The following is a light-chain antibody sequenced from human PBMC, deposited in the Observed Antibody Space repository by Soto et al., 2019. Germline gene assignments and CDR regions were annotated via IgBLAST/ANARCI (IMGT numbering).Light chain of an antibody. CDR1: QSVSSSY. J-gene: IGKJ2*01. V-gene: IGKV3D-20*01. CDR2: DAS. CDR3: QQYGSSPYT. Sequence: EIVLTQSPATLSLSPGERAILSCGASQSVSSSYLAWYQQKPGLAPRLLMYDASSRATGIPDRFSGSGSGTDFTLTISRLEPEDFAVYYCQQYGSSPYTFGQGTNLEIK.